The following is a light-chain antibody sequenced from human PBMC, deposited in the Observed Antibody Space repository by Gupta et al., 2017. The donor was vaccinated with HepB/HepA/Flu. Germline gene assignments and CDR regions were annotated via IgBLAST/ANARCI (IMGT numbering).Light chain of an antibody. J-gene: IGKJ1*01. CDR3: QQNYSLPWT. V-gene: IGKV4-1*01. Sequence: DIVMTQSLYSLAASVGERATITCRSSQSVLNTYNINNYLTWYQQKPGHPPKVLIYAASTRECGVPDRFSGSGSGTDFTLTISSLQAEDVAVYYCQQNYSLPWTFGQGTKVEIK. CDR2: AAS. CDR1: QSVLNTYNINNY.